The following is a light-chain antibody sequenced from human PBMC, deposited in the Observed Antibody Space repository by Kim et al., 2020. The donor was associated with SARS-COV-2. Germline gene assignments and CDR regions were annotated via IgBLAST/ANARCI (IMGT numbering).Light chain of an antibody. J-gene: IGLJ2*01. V-gene: IGLV3-19*01. CDR1: SLRSYY. Sequence: ALGLTVRITCQGDSLRSYYATWYQQKPGQAPKVVIYSKDNRPSGVPDRFSGSSSGNTAYLTITGTQAGDEADYYCNSRDSNDYVVFGGGTQLTVL. CDR3: NSRDSNDYVV. CDR2: SKD.